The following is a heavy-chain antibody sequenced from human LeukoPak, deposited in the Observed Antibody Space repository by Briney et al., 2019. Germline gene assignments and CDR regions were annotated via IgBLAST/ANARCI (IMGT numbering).Heavy chain of an antibody. CDR1: GGSISSGGYY. J-gene: IGHJ4*02. CDR3: ARDRGVTTHLDY. V-gene: IGHV4-31*03. D-gene: IGHD4-17*01. CDR2: IYYSGST. Sequence: SSETLSLTCTVSGGSISSGGYYWSWIRQHPGKGLEWIGYIYYSGSTYYNPSLKSRVTISVDTSKNQFSLKLSSVTAADTAVYYCARDRGVTTHLDYWGQGTLVTVSS.